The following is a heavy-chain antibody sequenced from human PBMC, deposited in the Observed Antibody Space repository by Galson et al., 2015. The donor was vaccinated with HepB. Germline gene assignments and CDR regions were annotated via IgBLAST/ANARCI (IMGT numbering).Heavy chain of an antibody. CDR3: ARGRYFGRWVVATFRNKYYIDD. D-gene: IGHD5-12*01. J-gene: IGHJ4*01. CDR1: GYTFTSYD. CDR2: MNPNSGNT. Sequence: SVKVSCKASGYTFTSYDINWVRQAPGQGLEWMGWMNPNSGNTGYAQKFQGRVTMTRNTSISTAYMELSSLRSEDTAVYYCARGRYFGRWVVATFRNKYYIDDWGQGTLVTVSS. V-gene: IGHV1-8*01.